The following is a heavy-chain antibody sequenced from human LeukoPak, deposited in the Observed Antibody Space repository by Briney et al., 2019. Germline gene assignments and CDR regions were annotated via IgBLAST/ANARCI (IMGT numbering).Heavy chain of an antibody. D-gene: IGHD3-22*01. CDR2: IYYSGST. CDR3: ARDSSGYEGYFDY. V-gene: IGHV4-39*07. Sequence: SETLSLTCTVSSGSINNYYWGWIRQPPGKGLEWIGSIYYSGSTYYNPSLKSRVTISVDTSKNQFSLKLSSVTAADTAVYYCARDSSGYEGYFDYWGQGTLVTVSS. CDR1: SGSINNYY. J-gene: IGHJ4*02.